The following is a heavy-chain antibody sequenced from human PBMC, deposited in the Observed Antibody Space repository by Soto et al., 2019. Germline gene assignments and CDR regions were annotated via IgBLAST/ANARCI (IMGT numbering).Heavy chain of an antibody. D-gene: IGHD3-22*01. J-gene: IGHJ4*02. CDR2: IDWDDDK. CDR1: GFSLSTSGMC. CDR3: ARVNLYYDSSGYQFAY. V-gene: IGHV2-70*01. Sequence: SGPTLVNPTQTLTLTCTFSGFSLSTSGMCVSWIRQPPGKALEWLALIDWDDDKYYSTSLKTRLTISKDTSKNQVVLTMTNMDPVDTATYYCARVNLYYDSSGYQFAYWGQGTLVTVSS.